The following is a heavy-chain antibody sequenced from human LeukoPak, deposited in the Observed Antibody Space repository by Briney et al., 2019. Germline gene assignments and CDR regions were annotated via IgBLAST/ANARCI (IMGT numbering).Heavy chain of an antibody. D-gene: IGHD5-24*01. Sequence: SETLSLTCTVSGGSLSSYYWTWIRQPPGKGLDWIGYIYNTVNTNYNPSLKSRVTISLDTSKREFSLRLSSVTAADTAVYYCARGRDGYKFDYWGQGTLVTVSS. CDR1: GGSLSSYY. J-gene: IGHJ4*02. V-gene: IGHV4-59*01. CDR3: ARGRDGYKFDY. CDR2: IYNTVNT.